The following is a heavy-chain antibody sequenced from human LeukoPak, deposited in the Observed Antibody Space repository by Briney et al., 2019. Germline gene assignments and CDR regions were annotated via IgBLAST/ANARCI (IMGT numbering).Heavy chain of an antibody. CDR3: ARDLAAAVDY. Sequence: SETLSLTRTVSGGSISSYYWSWIRQPPGKGLEYIGYFYYSGGTNYNPSLKSRVTISVDTSKNQFSLQLNSVTPEDTAVYYCARDLAAAVDYWGQGTLVTVSS. J-gene: IGHJ4*02. CDR1: GGSISSYY. V-gene: IGHV4-59*12. D-gene: IGHD6-13*01. CDR2: FYYSGGT.